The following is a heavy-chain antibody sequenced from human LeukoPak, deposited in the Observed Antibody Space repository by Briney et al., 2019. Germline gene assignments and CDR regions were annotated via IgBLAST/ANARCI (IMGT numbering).Heavy chain of an antibody. CDR1: GFTFDDYA. V-gene: IGHV3-43*02. Sequence: QPGGSLRLSCAASGFTFDDYAMHWVRPAPGQGLKWVSLTSGDGGSTYYADPVKVRITISRANSKDSLYLQMSSLRTEDTALYYCAKASYGDYADFDYWGQGTLVTVSS. CDR3: AKASYGDYADFDY. CDR2: TSGDGGST. J-gene: IGHJ4*02. D-gene: IGHD4-17*01.